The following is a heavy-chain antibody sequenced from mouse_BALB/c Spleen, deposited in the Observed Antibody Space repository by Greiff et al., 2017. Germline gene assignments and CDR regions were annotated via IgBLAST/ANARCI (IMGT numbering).Heavy chain of an antibody. J-gene: IGHJ4*01. CDR1: GYSITSDYA. Sequence: EVHLVESGPGLVKPSQSLSLTCTVTGYSITSDYAWNWIRQFPGNPLEWMGYISYSGSTSYNPSLKSRISITRDTSKNQFFLQLNSVTTEDTATYYCARFWHYCGYGDYAMDYWGQGTSVTVSS. V-gene: IGHV3-2*02. CDR2: ISYSGST. D-gene: IGHD1-2*01. CDR3: ARFWHYCGYGDYAMDY.